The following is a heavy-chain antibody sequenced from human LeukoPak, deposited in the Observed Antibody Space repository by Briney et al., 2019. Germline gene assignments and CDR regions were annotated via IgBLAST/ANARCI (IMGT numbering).Heavy chain of an antibody. CDR2: ISWDGGST. CDR1: GFTFDDYT. CDR3: AKGGPYYYYYMDV. V-gene: IGHV3-43*01. J-gene: IGHJ6*03. D-gene: IGHD3-10*01. Sequence: GGSLRLSCAASGFTFDDYTMHWVRQAPGKGLEWVSLISWDGGSTYYADSVKGRFTTSRDNSKNSLYLQMNSLRTEDTALYYCAKGGPYYYYYMDVWGKGTTVTVSS.